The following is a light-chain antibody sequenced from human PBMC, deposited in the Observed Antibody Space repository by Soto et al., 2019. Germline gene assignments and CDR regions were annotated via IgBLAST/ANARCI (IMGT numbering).Light chain of an antibody. V-gene: IGKV1-39*01. CDR2: SAS. CDR3: QQYNSHRT. CDR1: EPITDF. J-gene: IGKJ1*01. Sequence: DIQMTQSPPSLSASLGDSVTITCRASEPITDFLNWYQLKPGKAPRLLIYSASNVQPGVPSRFSGSGYGTDFTLTISSLQPDDFATYYCQQYNSHRTFGQGTKVEIK.